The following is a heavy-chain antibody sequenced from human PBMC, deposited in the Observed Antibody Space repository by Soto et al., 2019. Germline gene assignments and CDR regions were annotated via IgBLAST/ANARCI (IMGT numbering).Heavy chain of an antibody. V-gene: IGHV1-18*04. D-gene: IGHD6-13*01. Sequence: ALVKVSCKASGYTFTSYGISWVRQAPGQGLEWMGWISAYNGNTNYAQKLQGRVTMTTDTSTSTAYMELRSLRSDDTAVYYCASIAAPLPAPWFDPWGQGTLVTVSS. CDR2: ISAYNGNT. CDR1: GYTFTSYG. CDR3: ASIAAPLPAPWFDP. J-gene: IGHJ5*02.